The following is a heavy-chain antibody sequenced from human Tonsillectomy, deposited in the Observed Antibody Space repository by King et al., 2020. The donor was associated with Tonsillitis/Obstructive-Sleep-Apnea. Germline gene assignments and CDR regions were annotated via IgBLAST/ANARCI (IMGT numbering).Heavy chain of an antibody. J-gene: IGHJ4*02. CDR1: GYDFSTYW. D-gene: IGHD1-7*01. CDR3: AXQGQGELHFDX. Sequence: VQLVESGPEVKKPGESLKISCKXSGYDFSTYWIGWVRQMPGXGLEWMGIIYPGDSDTKYSPXXQGQVTXXVDRSISIXSLQWSSLKASDTAFYYCAXQGQGELHFDXWGQXXXVTVSX. CDR2: IYPGDSDT. V-gene: IGHV5-51*03.